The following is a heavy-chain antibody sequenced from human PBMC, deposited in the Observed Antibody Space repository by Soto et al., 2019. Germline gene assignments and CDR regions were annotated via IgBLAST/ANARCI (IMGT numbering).Heavy chain of an antibody. V-gene: IGHV3-33*01. CDR1: GFTFSSYG. CDR2: IWYDGSNK. J-gene: IGHJ4*02. Sequence: GGSLRLSCAASGFTFSSYGMHWVRQAPGKGLEWVAVIWYDGSNKYCADSVKGRFTISRDNSKNTLYLQMNSLRAEDTAVYYCARAGLYSSSPFDYWGQGTLVTVSS. D-gene: IGHD6-13*01. CDR3: ARAGLYSSSPFDY.